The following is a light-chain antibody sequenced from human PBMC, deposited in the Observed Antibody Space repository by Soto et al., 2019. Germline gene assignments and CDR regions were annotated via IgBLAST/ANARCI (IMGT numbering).Light chain of an antibody. CDR2: EDS. V-gene: IGLV2-23*01. J-gene: IGLJ1*01. CDR3: CSYADSSTYV. CDR1: SSDVGGYNL. Sequence: QSVLTQPASVSGSPGQSITISCTGISSDVGGYNLVSWYQQHPGKAPKLIIYEDSKRPSGVSNRFSGSKSGNTASLTISGLQTEDEADYYCCSYADSSTYVFGTGTKVTVL.